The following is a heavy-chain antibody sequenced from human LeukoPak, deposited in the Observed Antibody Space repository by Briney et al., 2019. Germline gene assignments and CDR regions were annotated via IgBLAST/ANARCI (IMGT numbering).Heavy chain of an antibody. V-gene: IGHV4-34*01. D-gene: IGHD3-16*02. J-gene: IGHJ4*02. CDR2: INHSGST. CDR3: ARGRQDYDYVWGSYRYSLSRYFDY. Sequence: PETLSLTCTVSGGSISSYYWSWIRQPPGKGLEWIGEINHSGSTNYNPSLKSRVTISVDTSKNQFSLKLSSVTAADTAVYYCARGRQDYDYVWGSYRYSLSRYFDYWGQGTLVTVSS. CDR1: GGSISSYY.